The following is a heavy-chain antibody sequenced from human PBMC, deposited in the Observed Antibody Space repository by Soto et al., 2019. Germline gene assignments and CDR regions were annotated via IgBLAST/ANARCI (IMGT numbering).Heavy chain of an antibody. CDR1: GGSISSYY. V-gene: IGHV4-59*01. Sequence: SENLSLTCTVSGGSISSYYWSWIRQPPGKGLEWIGYIYYSGSTNYNPSLKSRVTISVDTSKNQFSLKLSSVTAADTAVYYCSRDANRDAFDIWGQGTMVAVSS. CDR2: IYYSGST. CDR3: SRDANRDAFDI. J-gene: IGHJ3*02.